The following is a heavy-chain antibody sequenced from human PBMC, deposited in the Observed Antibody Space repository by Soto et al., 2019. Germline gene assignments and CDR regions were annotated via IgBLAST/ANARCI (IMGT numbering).Heavy chain of an antibody. CDR2: IIPIFGTA. V-gene: IGHV1-69*13. D-gene: IGHD3-22*01. CDR3: AYSSGYYFPFDF. CDR1: GGTFSSYA. J-gene: IGHJ4*02. Sequence: SVKVSCKASGGTFSSYAISWVRQAPGQGLEWMGGIIPIFGTANYAQKFQGRVTITADESTSTAYMELSSLRSEDTAVYYCAYSSGYYFPFDFWGQGTLVTVSS.